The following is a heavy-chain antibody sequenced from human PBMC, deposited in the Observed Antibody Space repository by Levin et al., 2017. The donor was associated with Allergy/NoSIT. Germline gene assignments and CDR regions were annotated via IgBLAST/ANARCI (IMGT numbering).Heavy chain of an antibody. J-gene: IGHJ4*02. Sequence: GGSLRLSCAASGFTFSSSAMHWVRQAPGKGLEWVAGLSYDGSNKFYADSVKGRFTISRDNSKDTLYLQMNSLRADDTAVYHCARDQGFGDYILYYVDYWGQGTLVTVSS. V-gene: IGHV3-30-3*01. D-gene: IGHD4-17*01. CDR2: LSYDGSNK. CDR1: GFTFSSSA. CDR3: ARDQGFGDYILYYVDY.